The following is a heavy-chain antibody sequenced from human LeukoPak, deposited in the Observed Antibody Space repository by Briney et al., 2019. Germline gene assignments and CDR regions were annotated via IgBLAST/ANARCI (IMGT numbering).Heavy chain of an antibody. V-gene: IGHV3-23*01. CDR1: GFTFKSYG. CDR3: ARKVAVSMDLGD. CDR2: ITGAGSST. J-gene: IGHJ4*02. Sequence: GGSLRLSCAASGFTFKSYGMTWVRQVPGKGLEWVSSITGAGSSTKYADSVNGRFTIPRDNSKNTVSLQMTGLRAEDTAVYYCARKVAVSMDLGDWGQGTLVTVSS. D-gene: IGHD4-11*01.